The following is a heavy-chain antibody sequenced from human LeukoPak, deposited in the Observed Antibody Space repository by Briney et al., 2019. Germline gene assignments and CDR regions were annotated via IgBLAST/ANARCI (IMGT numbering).Heavy chain of an antibody. CDR2: IYSSGST. CDR3: VRAAARSGSVGFDP. Sequence: SETLSLTCSVSGGSISSNYWSWIRQPAGKGLEWIGRIYSSGSTNYSPSLKSRITMSVDTSKNQFSLKLTSVTAADTAVYYCVRAAARSGSVGFDPWGQGTLVTVSS. CDR1: GGSISSNY. D-gene: IGHD1-26*01. J-gene: IGHJ5*02. V-gene: IGHV4-4*07.